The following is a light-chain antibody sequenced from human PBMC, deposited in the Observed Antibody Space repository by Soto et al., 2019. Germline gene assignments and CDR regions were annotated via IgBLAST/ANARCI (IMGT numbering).Light chain of an antibody. V-gene: IGKV3-20*01. J-gene: IGKJ4*01. Sequence: EIVLTQSPGTLSLSPGERATLSCRASQSVSSSYLVWYQQKPGQAPRPLIYGASSRAAGIPARFSGSGSGTDFTLTISRLEPEDFAVYYCQQYGSSPVTFGGGTKVDIK. CDR2: GAS. CDR3: QQYGSSPVT. CDR1: QSVSSSY.